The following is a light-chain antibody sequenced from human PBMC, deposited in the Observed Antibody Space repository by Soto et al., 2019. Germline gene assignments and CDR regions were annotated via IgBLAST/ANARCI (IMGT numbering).Light chain of an antibody. CDR2: EVN. CDR1: SSEVGGYNY. V-gene: IGLV2-8*01. J-gene: IGLJ1*01. CDR3: SSYAGSSNV. Sequence: QSVLTQPPSASGSPGQSVAISCTGTSSEVGGYNYVFWYQQHPGKDPKLMIYEVNKRPSWVPERFSGSKSGNTASLTGSAPQAEDEADDYCSSYAGSSNVFGTGTKLTVL.